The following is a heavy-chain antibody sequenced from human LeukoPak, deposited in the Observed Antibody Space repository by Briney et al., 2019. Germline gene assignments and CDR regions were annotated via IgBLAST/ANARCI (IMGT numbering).Heavy chain of an antibody. CDR2: ISGTSSYT. CDR1: GFTFSDYY. CDR3: ARLGSIAAAGTPDY. J-gene: IGHJ4*01. V-gene: IGHV3-11*06. Sequence: GGSLRLSCAASGFTFSDYYMSWIRQAPGKGLEWVSYISGTSSYTTYADSVKGRFTISRDNAKNSLYLQMNSLRGEDTAVYYCARLGSIAAAGTPDYWGQGTRVTVSS. D-gene: IGHD6-13*01.